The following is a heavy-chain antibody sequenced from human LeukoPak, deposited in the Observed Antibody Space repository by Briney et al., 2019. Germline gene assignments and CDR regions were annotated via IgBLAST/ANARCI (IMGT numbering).Heavy chain of an antibody. CDR1: GYTFTSYY. D-gene: IGHD6-19*01. CDR3: ARLQYSSGWYGGNYFDY. V-gene: IGHV1-18*04. J-gene: IGHJ4*02. CDR2: ISAYNGNT. Sequence: ASVKVSCKASGYTFTSYYMHWVRQAPGQGLEWMGWISAYNGNTNYAQKLQGRVTMTTDTSTSTAYMELRSLRSDDTAVYYCARLQYSSGWYGGNYFDYWGQGTLVTVSS.